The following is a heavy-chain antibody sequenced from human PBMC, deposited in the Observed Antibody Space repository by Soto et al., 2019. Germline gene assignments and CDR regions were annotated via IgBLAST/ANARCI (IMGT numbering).Heavy chain of an antibody. Sequence: GSLRLSCAASGFTFSSYAMNWVRQTPGKGLEWVSGIVGSGGNTYYADSVKGRFTISRDNSKNTLYLQMNSLRAEDTAVYHCAKDRVSSSFYAYYGMDVWGQGTTVTVSS. J-gene: IGHJ6*02. CDR3: AKDRVSSSFYAYYGMDV. D-gene: IGHD2-2*01. CDR2: IVGSGGNT. V-gene: IGHV3-23*01. CDR1: GFTFSSYA.